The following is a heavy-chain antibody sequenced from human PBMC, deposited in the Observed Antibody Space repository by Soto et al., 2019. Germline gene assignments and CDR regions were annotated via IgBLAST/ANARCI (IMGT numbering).Heavy chain of an antibody. J-gene: IGHJ4*02. CDR1: GFTFSTDS. CDR3: ARGRYGDFAPFDF. CDR2: VSSSGSYI. V-gene: IGHV3-21*02. Sequence: EVQLVESGGGLVKPGGSLRLSCAASGFTFSTDSMNWVRPAPGKGLEWVSSVSSSGSYIYYADSVKGRFTISRDNAKNSLYLQMNSLRAEDTAVYYCARGRYGDFAPFDFWGQGTLVTVYS. D-gene: IGHD4-17*01.